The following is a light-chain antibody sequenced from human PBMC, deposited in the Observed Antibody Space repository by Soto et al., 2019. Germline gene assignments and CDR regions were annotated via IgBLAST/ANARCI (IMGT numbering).Light chain of an antibody. J-gene: IGKJ2*01. CDR3: QQYNTDSYT. CDR1: QGISTW. Sequence: DIQMTQSPSTLSASVGDRVTITCRASQGISTWLAWYQQKPGKAPKLLIFDASSLGSGVPSRFSGSGSGTEFTLTISGLQPDDFATYHCQQYNTDSYTFGQGNKLEI. V-gene: IGKV1-5*01. CDR2: DAS.